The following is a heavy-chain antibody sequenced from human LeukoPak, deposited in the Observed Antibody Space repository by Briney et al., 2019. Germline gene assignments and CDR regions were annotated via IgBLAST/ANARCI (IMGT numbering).Heavy chain of an antibody. J-gene: IGHJ4*02. CDR1: TGSISSAY. CDR2: VCSDGST. V-gene: IGHV4-59*08. Sequence: PSETLSLTCSVSTGSISSAYWSWIRQPPGKGLEWVGSVCSDGSTNHNASLKSRVTMSVDRSKNQISLKLSSVTAADTAVYYCARHEDGTNLDYWGQGTLVTVCS. CDR3: ARHEDGTNLDY. D-gene: IGHD1-7*01.